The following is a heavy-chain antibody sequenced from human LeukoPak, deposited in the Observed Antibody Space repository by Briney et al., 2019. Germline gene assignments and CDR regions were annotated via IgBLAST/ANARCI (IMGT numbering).Heavy chain of an antibody. CDR2: INSYGSST. Sequence: GGSLRLSCAASGFTFSSYWMHWVRQAPGKGLVWVSRINSYGSSTSYADSVKGRFTISRDNAKNTLYLQMNSLRAEDTAVYYCARRDSSGYYNSNWFDPWGQGTLVTVSS. D-gene: IGHD3-22*01. V-gene: IGHV3-74*01. J-gene: IGHJ5*02. CDR1: GFTFSSYW. CDR3: ARRDSSGYYNSNWFDP.